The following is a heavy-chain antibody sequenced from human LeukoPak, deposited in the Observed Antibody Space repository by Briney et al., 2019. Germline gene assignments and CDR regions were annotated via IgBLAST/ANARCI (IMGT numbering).Heavy chain of an antibody. CDR2: IYHSGST. Sequence: SETLSLTCAVSGYSISNGYYWGWIRQPPGKGLEWIGNIYHSGSTYYNLSLKSRITMSVDTSKNQFSLKLTSVTAADTAMYYCARVGGEYDDHVNFFEYLGQGTLVTVSS. CDR3: ARVGGEYDDHVNFFEY. D-gene: IGHD2/OR15-2a*01. CDR1: GYSISNGYY. J-gene: IGHJ4*02. V-gene: IGHV4-38-2*01.